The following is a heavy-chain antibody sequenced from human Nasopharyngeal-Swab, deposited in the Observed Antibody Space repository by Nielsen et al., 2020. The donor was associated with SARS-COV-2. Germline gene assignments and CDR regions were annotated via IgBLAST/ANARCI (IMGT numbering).Heavy chain of an antibody. J-gene: IGHJ6*02. Sequence: GGSLRLSCAASGFTVSSNYMSWVRQAPGKGLEWVSVIYSGGSTYYADSAKGRFTISRDNSKNTLYLQMNSLRAEDTAVYYCARVPCSSTSCYVGGYGMDVWSQGTTVTVSS. D-gene: IGHD2-2*01. CDR3: ARVPCSSTSCYVGGYGMDV. CDR1: GFTVSSNY. V-gene: IGHV3-53*01. CDR2: IYSGGST.